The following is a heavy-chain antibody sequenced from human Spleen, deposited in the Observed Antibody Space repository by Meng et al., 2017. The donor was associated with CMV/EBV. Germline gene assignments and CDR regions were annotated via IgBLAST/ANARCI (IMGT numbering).Heavy chain of an antibody. CDR3: ASGYSGSYDKYYFDY. J-gene: IGHJ4*02. V-gene: IGHV4-59*01. CDR2: IYDGVST. CDR1: GGSFNRYY. Sequence: SETLSLTCSLSGGSFNRYYWNWIRQPPGKGLEWIGYIYDGVSTSYNPSLKSRVIISSDTSKSHFSLQLSSVTAADTAVYYCASGYSGSYDKYYFDYWGQGTLVTVSS. D-gene: IGHD1-26*01.